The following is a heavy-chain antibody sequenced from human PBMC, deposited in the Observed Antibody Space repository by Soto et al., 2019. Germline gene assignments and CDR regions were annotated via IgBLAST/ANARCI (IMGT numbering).Heavy chain of an antibody. CDR2: ISPYDHSF. D-gene: IGHD3-10*01. CDR3: ARELSTIIRAYN. J-gene: IGHJ4*02. V-gene: IGHV3-21*02. Sequence: EVQLVESGGGLVKPGGSLRLSCAASGFTFTSHNIYWFRQAPGKGLEWVSSISPYDHSFYYADSVKGRFTVSKDNAKSSVFLQMDSLRAEDTAIYYCARELSTIIRAYNWGQGNRVTVSS. CDR1: GFTFTSHN.